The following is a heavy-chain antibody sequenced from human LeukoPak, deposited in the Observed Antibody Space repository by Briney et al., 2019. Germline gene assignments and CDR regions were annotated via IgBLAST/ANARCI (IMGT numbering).Heavy chain of an antibody. V-gene: IGHV1-69*13. D-gene: IGHD3-22*01. J-gene: IGHJ4*02. CDR1: GGTFSSYA. Sequence: SVKVSCKASGGTFSSYAISWVRQAPGQGLEWMGGIIPIFGTANYAQKFQGRVTITADESTSTAYMELSSLRSEDTAVYYCASPGGFYYDSSGWFGYWGRGTLVTVSS. CDR3: ASPGGFYYDSSGWFGY. CDR2: IIPIFGTA.